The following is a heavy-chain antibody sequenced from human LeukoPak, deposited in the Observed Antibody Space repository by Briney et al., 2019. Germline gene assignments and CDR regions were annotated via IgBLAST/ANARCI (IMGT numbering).Heavy chain of an antibody. Sequence: SETLSLTCTVSGGSISSGGYYWSWIRQPPGKGLEWIGYIYHSGSTYYNPSLKSRVTISVDRSKNQFSLKLSSVTAADTAVYYCARVRKEQLVTYAYYYYYMDVWGKGTTVTVSS. V-gene: IGHV4-30-2*01. CDR1: GGSISSGGYY. CDR2: IYHSGST. D-gene: IGHD6-6*01. CDR3: ARVRKEQLVTYAYYYYYMDV. J-gene: IGHJ6*03.